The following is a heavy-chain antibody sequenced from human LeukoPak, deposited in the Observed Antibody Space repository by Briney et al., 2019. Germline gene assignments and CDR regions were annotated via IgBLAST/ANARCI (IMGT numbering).Heavy chain of an antibody. D-gene: IGHD3-10*01. CDR3: ARVERTIWFGELLSNAFDI. V-gene: IGHV4-61*02. CDR2: IYTSGST. Sequence: PSQTLSLTCTVSGGSISSGSYYWSWIRQPAGKGLEWIGRIYTSGSTNYNPSLKSRVTISVDTSKNQFSLKLSSVTAADTAVYYCARVERTIWFGELLSNAFDIWGQGTMVTVSS. J-gene: IGHJ3*02. CDR1: GGSISSGSYY.